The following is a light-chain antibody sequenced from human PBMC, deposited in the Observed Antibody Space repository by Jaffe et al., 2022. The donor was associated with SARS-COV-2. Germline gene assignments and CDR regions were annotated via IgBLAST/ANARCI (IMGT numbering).Light chain of an antibody. Sequence: DIRVTQSPSSLSASVGDRVTITCRASQNINNYLNWYQQKPGKAPSLLIYAASTLQSGVPLRFSGSGSGTDFTLTINSLQPEDFATYYCQQSYITPLTFGQGTKVDIK. CDR2: AAS. J-gene: IGKJ1*01. V-gene: IGKV1-39*01. CDR1: QNINNY. CDR3: QQSYITPLT.